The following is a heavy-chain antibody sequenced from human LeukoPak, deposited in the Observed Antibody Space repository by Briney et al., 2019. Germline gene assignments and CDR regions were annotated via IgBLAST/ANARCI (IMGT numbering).Heavy chain of an antibody. CDR2: IYTSGST. J-gene: IGHJ5*02. Sequence: SETLSLTCTVSGGSISSYYWSWIRQPAGKGLEWIGRIYTSGSTNYNPSLKSRVTMSVDTSKNQFSLKLSSVTAADTAVYYCARWMYYYDSTGFDPWGQGTLVTVSS. D-gene: IGHD3-22*01. CDR1: GGSISSYY. V-gene: IGHV4-4*07. CDR3: ARWMYYYDSTGFDP.